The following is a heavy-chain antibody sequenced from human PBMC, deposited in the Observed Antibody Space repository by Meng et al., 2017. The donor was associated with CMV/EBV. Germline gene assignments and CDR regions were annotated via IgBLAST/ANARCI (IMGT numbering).Heavy chain of an antibody. CDR1: GDTVTRKW. V-gene: IGHV3-7*01. CDR3: ASVSIVATNFDY. CDR2: IKQGGSEK. Sequence: AAYGDTVTRKWMSWVRQAPGEGLEWVANIKQGGSEKYYEDSVKGPFTTARDNAKNSLYLQMNSLRAEDTAVYYCASVSIVATNFDYWGQGTLVSVSS. D-gene: IGHD5-12*01. J-gene: IGHJ4*02.